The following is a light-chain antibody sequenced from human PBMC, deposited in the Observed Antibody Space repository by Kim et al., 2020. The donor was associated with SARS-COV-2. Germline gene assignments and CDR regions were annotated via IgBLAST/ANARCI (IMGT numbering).Light chain of an antibody. J-gene: IGKJ2*01. Sequence: LTQSPATLSLSPGERATLSCTASQSIGTYLAWYQHKPGQAPRLLIYDVFTRAPGVQARFSSSGSGTDFTLTISVVETEDFAVYYCQQRSHWPPRYTFGQGTKLEI. V-gene: IGKV3-11*01. CDR2: DVF. CDR3: QQRSHWPPRYT. CDR1: QSIGTY.